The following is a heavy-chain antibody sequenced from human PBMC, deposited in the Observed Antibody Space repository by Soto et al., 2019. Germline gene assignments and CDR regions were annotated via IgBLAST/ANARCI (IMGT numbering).Heavy chain of an antibody. Sequence: EVQLVESGGGLVQPGGSLRLSCAASGFTFRRYWRHWVRQGSGKGLVWVSRINGDGSSTSYADSVKGRFTISRDNAKNTLDLQMNSLRAEDTAVYYCVSLVERSDIAFDIWGQGTMFTVSS. D-gene: IGHD6-6*01. J-gene: IGHJ3*02. CDR2: INGDGSST. CDR1: GFTFRRYW. V-gene: IGHV3-74*01. CDR3: VSLVERSDIAFDI.